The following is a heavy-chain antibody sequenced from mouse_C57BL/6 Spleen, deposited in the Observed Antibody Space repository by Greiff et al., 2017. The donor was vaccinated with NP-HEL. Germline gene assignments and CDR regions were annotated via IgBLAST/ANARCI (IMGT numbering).Heavy chain of an antibody. Sequence: EVHLVESGGGLVKPGGSLKLSCAASGFTFSDYGLHWVRQAPEKGLEWVAYISSGSSTIYYADTVKGRFTISRDTAKNTLFLQMTSLRSEDTAMYYCARKAITTVVEDAMDYWGQGTSVTVSS. CDR1: GFTFSDYG. V-gene: IGHV5-17*01. CDR3: ARKAITTVVEDAMDY. D-gene: IGHD1-1*01. CDR2: ISSGSSTI. J-gene: IGHJ4*01.